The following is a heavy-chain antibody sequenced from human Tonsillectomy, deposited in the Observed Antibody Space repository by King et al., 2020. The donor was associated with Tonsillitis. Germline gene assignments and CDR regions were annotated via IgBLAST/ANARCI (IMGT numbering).Heavy chain of an antibody. CDR3: ASAGRSLIVS. D-gene: IGHD6-19*01. Sequence: VQLVESGGGVVQPGRSLRLSCAASGFTFSSYAMHWVRQAPGKGLEWVAVISYDGSNKYYADSVKGRFTISRDNSKNTLYLQMNSLRAEDTAVYYCASAGRSLIVSWGQGTLVTVSS. CDR1: GFTFSSYA. CDR2: ISYDGSNK. J-gene: IGHJ4*02. V-gene: IGHV3-30*04.